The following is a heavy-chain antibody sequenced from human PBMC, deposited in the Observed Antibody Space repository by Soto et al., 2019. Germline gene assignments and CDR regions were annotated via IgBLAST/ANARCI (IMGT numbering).Heavy chain of an antibody. CDR3: ARDLRPADI. CDR2: IHRDGSST. J-gene: IGHJ3*02. Sequence: PGGSLRLSCAASGFSFSNYWMHWVRQAPGKGLVWVSRIHRDGSSTGYADSVKGRFTISRDNAKNMLFLQMNSLRVEDTALYYCARDLRPADIWGQGTMVTVSS. V-gene: IGHV3-74*01. CDR1: GFSFSNYW.